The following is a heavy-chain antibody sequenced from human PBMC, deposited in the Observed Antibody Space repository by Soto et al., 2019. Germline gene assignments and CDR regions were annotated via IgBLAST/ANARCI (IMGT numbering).Heavy chain of an antibody. D-gene: IGHD3-10*01. J-gene: IGHJ4*02. CDR1: GGSISSYY. CDR2: IYYSGST. Sequence: SETLSLTCTVSGGSISSYYWSWIRQPPGKGLEWIGYIYYSGSTNYNPSLKSRVTISVDTSKNQFSLKLSSVAAADTAVYYCAREAGHYDFWSGKGNYGSGSYYSGFDYWGQGTLVTVSS. CDR3: AREAGHYDFWSGKGNYGSGSYYSGFDY. V-gene: IGHV4-59*01.